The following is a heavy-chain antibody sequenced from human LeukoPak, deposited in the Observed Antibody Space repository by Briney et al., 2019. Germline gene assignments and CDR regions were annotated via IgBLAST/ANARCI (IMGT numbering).Heavy chain of an antibody. CDR3: AKVRGVRGVIDYYYYYYMDV. CDR2: IRYDGSNK. CDR1: GFTYSHNG. D-gene: IGHD3-10*01. V-gene: IGHV3-30*02. J-gene: IGHJ6*03. Sequence: PGGSLRLSCVASGFTYSHNGMHWVRQAPGKGLEWVAFIRYDGSNKYYADSVKGRFTISRDNSKNTLYLQMNSLRAEDTAVYYCAKVRGVRGVIDYYYYYYMDVWGKGTTVTTSS.